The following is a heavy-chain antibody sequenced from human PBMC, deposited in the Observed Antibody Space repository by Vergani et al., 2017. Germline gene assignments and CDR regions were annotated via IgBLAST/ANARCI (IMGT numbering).Heavy chain of an antibody. Sequence: QVQLVESGGGVVQPGRSLRLSCAASGFTFSSYGMHWVRQAPGKGLEWVAVISYDGSNKYYADSVKGRFTISRDNSKNTLYLQMNSLRAEDTAVYYCAKVLDYEFWSGCDYWGQGTLVTVSS. J-gene: IGHJ4*02. CDR1: GFTFSSYG. CDR2: ISYDGSNK. D-gene: IGHD3-3*01. CDR3: AKVLDYEFWSGCDY. V-gene: IGHV3-30*18.